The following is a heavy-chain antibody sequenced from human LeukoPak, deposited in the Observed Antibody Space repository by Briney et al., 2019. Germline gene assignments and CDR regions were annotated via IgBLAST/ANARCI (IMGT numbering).Heavy chain of an antibody. Sequence: ASVRVSCTASGYTFTSYDINWVRQATGQGLEWMGWMNTNSGNTSYAQTFQGRVTMTRNTAISTAYMELSSLRSEDTAVYYCARGSKDIVVVPAAEDYYYYYYMDVWGKGTTVTVSS. J-gene: IGHJ6*03. CDR1: GYTFTSYD. D-gene: IGHD2-2*01. CDR2: MNTNSGNT. CDR3: ARGSKDIVVVPAAEDYYYYYYMDV. V-gene: IGHV1-8*02.